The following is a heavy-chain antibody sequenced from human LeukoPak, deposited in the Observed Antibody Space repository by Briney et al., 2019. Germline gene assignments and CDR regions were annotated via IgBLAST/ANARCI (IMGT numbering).Heavy chain of an antibody. J-gene: IGHJ4*02. D-gene: IGHD2-15*01. V-gene: IGHV4-4*07. Sequence: SETLSLTCTVSGGSISNSFWSWIRQPAGKGLEWLGRIYTSGRTNYNPSLKSRVTMSLDTSKQQISLKLTSVTAADTAVYYCARARAGCGGTCAFDYWGQGALVTVSS. CDR1: GGSISNSF. CDR2: IYTSGRT. CDR3: ARARAGCGGTCAFDY.